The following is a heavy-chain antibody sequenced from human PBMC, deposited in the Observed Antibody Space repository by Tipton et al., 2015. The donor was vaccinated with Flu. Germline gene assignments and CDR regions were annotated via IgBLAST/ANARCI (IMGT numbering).Heavy chain of an antibody. J-gene: IGHJ4*02. Sequence: VQLVQSGGGLIQPGGSLRLSCAASGFTFSSYSMGWVRQAPGKGLEWLSAVGASGGDTHYADSVKGRFTISRDYFKNALYLQMSGLRAEDTAVYYCVTGGCSAHTCVHDWGQGTLVTVSS. V-gene: IGHV3-23*04. CDR3: VTGGCSAHTCVHD. CDR2: VGASGGDT. D-gene: IGHD3-16*01. CDR1: GFTFSSYS.